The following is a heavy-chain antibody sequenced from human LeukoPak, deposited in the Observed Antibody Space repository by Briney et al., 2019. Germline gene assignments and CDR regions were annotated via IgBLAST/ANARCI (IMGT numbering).Heavy chain of an antibody. CDR3: ARHQTRSGSGSYPLSYYYGMEV. Sequence: SETLSLTCTVSGGSISSYYWSWIRQPPGKGLEWIGYIYYSGSTNYNPSLKSRVTISVDTSKNQFSLKLSSVTAADTAVYYCARHQTRSGSGSYPLSYYYGMEVGGQGTTVTVS. CDR2: IYYSGST. D-gene: IGHD3-10*01. J-gene: IGHJ6*02. CDR1: GGSISSYY. V-gene: IGHV4-59*08.